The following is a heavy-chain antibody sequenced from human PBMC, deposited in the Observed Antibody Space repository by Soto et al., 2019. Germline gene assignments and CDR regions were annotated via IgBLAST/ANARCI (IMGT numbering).Heavy chain of an antibody. V-gene: IGHV3-23*01. Sequence: GGSLRLSGVAWGFTFRSYPMSWVRPATGKGLEWVSAISGSGGSTYYADSVKGRCTISRDNSKNTLYLQMNSLRAEDTAVYYCAKDPNDYALNWFDPWGQGTLVTVSS. CDR2: ISGSGGST. CDR3: AKDPNDYALNWFDP. D-gene: IGHD4-17*01. J-gene: IGHJ5*02. CDR1: GFTFRSYP.